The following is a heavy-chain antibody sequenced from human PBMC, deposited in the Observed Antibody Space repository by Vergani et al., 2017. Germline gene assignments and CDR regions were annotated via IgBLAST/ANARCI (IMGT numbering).Heavy chain of an antibody. V-gene: IGHV3-33*01. Sequence: QVQLEESGGGVVQPGRSLRLSCAVSGFTLSSHAMHWVRQAPGKGLEWVAFIWYDGSKEYYADSVKGRFTISRDNSKNTLYLQMNNLRAADTAVYYCARSGYCAHGVCYMTYYYYMDVWGKGTAVTVSS. CDR1: GFTLSSHA. D-gene: IGHD2-8*01. J-gene: IGHJ6*03. CDR2: IWYDGSKE. CDR3: ARSGYCAHGVCYMTYYYYMDV.